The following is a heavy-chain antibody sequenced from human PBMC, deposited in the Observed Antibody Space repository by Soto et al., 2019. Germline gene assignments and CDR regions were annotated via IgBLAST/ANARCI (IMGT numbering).Heavy chain of an antibody. CDR2: ISYDGSNK. CDR3: ARDQLYYNDISGRPLNAFDV. Sequence: LRLSCAASGFTFSSYGMHWVRQAPGKGLEWVAVISYDGSNKYYADSVKGRFTISRDNSKNTLYLQMNSLRAEDTAVYYCARDQLYYNDISGRPLNAFDVWGQGTMVTVSS. D-gene: IGHD3-22*01. V-gene: IGHV3-30*03. J-gene: IGHJ3*01. CDR1: GFTFSSYG.